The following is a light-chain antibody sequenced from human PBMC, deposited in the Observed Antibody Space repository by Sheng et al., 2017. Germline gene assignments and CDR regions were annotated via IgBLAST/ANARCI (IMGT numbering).Light chain of an antibody. CDR1: SSNIEKNY. CDR3: SSYTSSNTLVV. J-gene: IGLJ2*01. V-gene: IGLV1-51*02. Sequence: QSVLTQPPSVSAAPGQKVTISCSGSSSNIEKNYVSWYQQLPGTAPKLLISENNKRPSGTPDRFSGSKSGTSATLGITGLQTGDEADYYCSSYTSSNTLVVFGGGTKVTVL. CDR2: ENN.